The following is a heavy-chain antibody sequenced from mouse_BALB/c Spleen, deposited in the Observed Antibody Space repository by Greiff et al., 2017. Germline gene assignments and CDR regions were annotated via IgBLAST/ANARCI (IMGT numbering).Heavy chain of an antibody. Sequence: EVQGVESGGDLVKPGGSLKLSCAASGFTFSSYGMSWVRQTPDKRLEWVATISSGGSYTYYPDSVKGRFTISRDNAKNTLYLQMSSLKYEDTAMYYCARHDGYDGEKVAYWGQGTLVTVSA. J-gene: IGHJ3*01. CDR3: ARHDGYDGEKVAY. CDR1: GFTFSSYG. D-gene: IGHD2-2*01. V-gene: IGHV5-6*01. CDR2: ISSGGSYT.